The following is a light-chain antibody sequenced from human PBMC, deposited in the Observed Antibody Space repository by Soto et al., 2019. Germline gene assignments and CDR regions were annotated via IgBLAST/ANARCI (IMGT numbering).Light chain of an antibody. Sequence: QSVLTQSSSASASLGSSVKLTCTLSSGHSSYIIAWHQQQPGKAPRYLMKLEGSGSYNKGSGVPDRFSGSSSGADRYLTISNLQFEDEAEYYCETWDSNTQNWVFGGGTKVTVL. CDR2: LEGSGSY. J-gene: IGLJ3*02. CDR1: SGHSSYI. CDR3: ETWDSNTQNWV. V-gene: IGLV4-60*02.